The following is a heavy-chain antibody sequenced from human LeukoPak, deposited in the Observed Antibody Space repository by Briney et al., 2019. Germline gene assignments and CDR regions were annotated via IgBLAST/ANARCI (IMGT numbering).Heavy chain of an antibody. CDR2: IYHSGST. CDR3: ARGVVRRWFDAFLDI. Sequence: RSGTLSLTCAVSGGSISSSNWRSWVRQPPGKGLEWIGEIYHSGSTNYNPSLKSRVTISVDTSKNQFSLKLSSVTAADTAVYYCARGVVRRWFDAFLDIWGQGTMVTVSS. CDR1: GGSISSSNW. D-gene: IGHD3-10*01. J-gene: IGHJ3*02. V-gene: IGHV4-4*02.